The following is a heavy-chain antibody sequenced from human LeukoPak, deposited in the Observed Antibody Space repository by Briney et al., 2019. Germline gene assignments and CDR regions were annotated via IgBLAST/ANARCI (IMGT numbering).Heavy chain of an antibody. CDR2: IGYDGNNK. D-gene: IGHD3-10*01. CDR1: GFTFRGYG. J-gene: IGHJ6*03. V-gene: IGHV3-30*02. Sequence: GGSLRLSCAASGFTFRGYGMHWVRQAPGKGLDWVAFIGYDGNNKYYVDSVKGRFIISRDNSRSTLYLQMNSLRGEDTAVYYCAKDRGTWYYMDVWGKGTTVTVSS. CDR3: AKDRGTWYYMDV.